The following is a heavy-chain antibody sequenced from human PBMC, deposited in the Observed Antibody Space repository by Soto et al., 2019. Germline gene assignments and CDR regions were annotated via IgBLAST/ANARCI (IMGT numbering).Heavy chain of an antibody. CDR1: GFTFSSYG. CDR2: IWYDGSHK. V-gene: IGHV3-33*01. Sequence: HPGGSLRLSCAASGFTFSSYGMHWVRQAPGKGLEWVAVIWYDGSHKYYGDSVKGRFTISRDNSKNTLFLQMSSLRAEDTAVYYCARDPHLDFPTHFDYWGQGTLVTVSS. J-gene: IGHJ4*02. CDR3: ARDPHLDFPTHFDY. D-gene: IGHD3-3*01.